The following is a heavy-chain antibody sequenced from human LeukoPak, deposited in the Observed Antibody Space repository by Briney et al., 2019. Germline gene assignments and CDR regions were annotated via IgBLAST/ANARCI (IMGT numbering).Heavy chain of an antibody. Sequence: ASVKVSCKTSGYTFTSFDINWVRQATGQGLEWLGWMNPYTHKTGYAQKFQGRVTFTGDTSIRTAYMEVSNLTSEDTAVYYCARAKWDGEGWYFDLWGRGTLVTVSP. D-gene: IGHD1-26*01. CDR1: GYTFTSFD. CDR2: MNPYTHKT. CDR3: ARAKWDGEGWYFDL. V-gene: IGHV1-8*03. J-gene: IGHJ2*01.